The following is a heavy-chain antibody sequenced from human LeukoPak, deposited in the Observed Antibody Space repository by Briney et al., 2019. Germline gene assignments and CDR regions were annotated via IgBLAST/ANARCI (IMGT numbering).Heavy chain of an antibody. CDR2: ISSSGRTI. Sequence: GGSLRLSCAASGFTFSSYEMNWVRQAPGKGLEWVSYISSSGRTIYYADSVKGRFTISRDNAKNSLYLQMNSLRAGDTAVYYCARDAYQVAGSTLNDYWGQGTLVTVSS. CDR3: ARDAYQVAGSTLNDY. J-gene: IGHJ4*02. CDR1: GFTFSSYE. D-gene: IGHD3-16*01. V-gene: IGHV3-48*03.